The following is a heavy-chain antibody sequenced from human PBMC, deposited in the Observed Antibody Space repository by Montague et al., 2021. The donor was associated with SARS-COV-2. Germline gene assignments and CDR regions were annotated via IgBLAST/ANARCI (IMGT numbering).Heavy chain of an antibody. CDR1: GFTFSRYA. J-gene: IGHJ4*02. CDR2: ISGSGGNT. Sequence: SLRLSCAASGFTFSRYAMSWVRQAPGKGLEWVSAISGSGGNTYYXXSLKVRFTISRDNSKNTLYVQMNRLRAEDTAVYYRAKDTGRRNYFDYWGQGTLVTVSS. D-gene: IGHD4-11*01. CDR3: AKDTGRRNYFDY. V-gene: IGHV3-23*01.